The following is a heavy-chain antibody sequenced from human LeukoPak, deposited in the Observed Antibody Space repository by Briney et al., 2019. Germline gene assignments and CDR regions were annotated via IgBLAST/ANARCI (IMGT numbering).Heavy chain of an antibody. Sequence: GGSLRLSCAASGFTFSSYSMNWVRQAPGKGVEWVGFIRSKAYGGTTEYAASVKGRFTISRDDSKSIAYLQMNRLKTEDTAVYYCTRGYCSGGSCYSNDAFDIWGQGTMVTVSS. CDR1: GFTFSSYS. J-gene: IGHJ3*02. CDR3: TRGYCSGGSCYSNDAFDI. CDR2: IRSKAYGGTT. V-gene: IGHV3-49*04. D-gene: IGHD2-15*01.